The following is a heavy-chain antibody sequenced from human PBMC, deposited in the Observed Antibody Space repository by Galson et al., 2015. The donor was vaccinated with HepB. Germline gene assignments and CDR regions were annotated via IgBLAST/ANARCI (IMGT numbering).Heavy chain of an antibody. D-gene: IGHD3-9*01. CDR3: TTVWGNILTGRSDAFDI. CDR1: GFTFSSYW. J-gene: IGHJ3*02. V-gene: IGHV3-7*03. Sequence: SLRLSCAASGFTFSSYWMSWVRQAPGKGLEWVANIKQDGSEKYYVDSVKGRFTISRDNAKNSLYLQMNSLRAEDTAVYYCTTVWGNILTGRSDAFDIWGQGTMVTVSS. CDR2: IKQDGSEK.